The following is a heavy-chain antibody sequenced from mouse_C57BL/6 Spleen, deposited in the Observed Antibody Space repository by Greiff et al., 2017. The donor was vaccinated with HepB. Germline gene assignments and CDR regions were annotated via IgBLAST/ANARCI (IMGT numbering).Heavy chain of an antibody. CDR2: IYPGDGDT. Sequence: VKLVESGPELVKPGASVKISCKASGYAFSSSWMNWVKQRPGKGLEWIGRIYPGDGDTNYNGKFKGKATLTADKSSSTAYMQLSSLTSEDSAVYFCSLYGSSYRFAYWGQGTLVTVSA. D-gene: IGHD1-1*01. J-gene: IGHJ3*01. V-gene: IGHV1-82*01. CDR1: GYAFSSSW. CDR3: SLYGSSYRFAY.